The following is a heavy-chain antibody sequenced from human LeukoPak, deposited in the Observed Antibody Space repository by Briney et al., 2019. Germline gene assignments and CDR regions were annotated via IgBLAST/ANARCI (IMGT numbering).Heavy chain of an antibody. V-gene: IGHV1-69*05. CDR3: ARGCSSTSCRGYMDV. CDR1: GGTFSSYA. D-gene: IGHD2-2*01. Sequence: SVKVSCKASGGTFSSYAISWVRQAPGQGLEWMGGIIPIFGTANYAQKFQGRVTITTDESTSTAYMELSSLRSEDTAVYYCARGCSSTSCRGYMDVWGKGTTVTVSS. CDR2: IIPIFGTA. J-gene: IGHJ6*03.